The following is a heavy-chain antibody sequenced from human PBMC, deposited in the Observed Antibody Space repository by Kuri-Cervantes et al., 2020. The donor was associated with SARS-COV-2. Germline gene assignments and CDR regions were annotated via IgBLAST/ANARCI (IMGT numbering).Heavy chain of an antibody. CDR2: IYSCGST. CDR3: ARSYGVRYVPFDH. D-gene: IGHD4-17*01. CDR1: GGSFSGYY. Sequence: GESLKISCAVYGGSFSGYYMSWVRQAPGKGLEWVSVIYSCGSTYYADSVKGRFTISRDNAKNSLFLQLNSLTAADTAVYYCARSYGVRYVPFDHWGPGTLVTVSS. J-gene: IGHJ4*02. V-gene: IGHV3-53*01.